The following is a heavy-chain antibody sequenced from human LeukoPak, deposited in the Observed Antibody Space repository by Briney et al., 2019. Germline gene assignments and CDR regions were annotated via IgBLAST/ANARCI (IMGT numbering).Heavy chain of an antibody. V-gene: IGHV3-66*01. CDR1: GATVSSNH. CDR3: VRDSS. J-gene: IGHJ4*02. Sequence: GGSLRLSCALSGATVSSNHMSWVRQAPGKGLEWVSAIYAAGGTYYADSVKGRFTLSRDISKNMLYLQSNSLRAEDTAVYYCVRDSSWGQGALVTVSS. CDR2: IYAAGGT.